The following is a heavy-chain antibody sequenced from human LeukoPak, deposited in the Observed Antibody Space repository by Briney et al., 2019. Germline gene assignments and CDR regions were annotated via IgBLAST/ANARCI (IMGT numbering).Heavy chain of an antibody. CDR1: GGSISSSSYY. D-gene: IGHD3-9*01. V-gene: IGHV4-39*07. CDR2: IYYSGST. CDR3: ARGVYDILTGYNTPPSV. Sequence: SETLSLTCTVFGGSISSSSYYWGWIRQPPGKGLEWIGSIYYSGSTYYNPSLKSRVTISVDTSKNQFSLKLSSVTAADTAVYYCARGVYDILTGYNTPPSVWGQGTLVTVSS. J-gene: IGHJ4*02.